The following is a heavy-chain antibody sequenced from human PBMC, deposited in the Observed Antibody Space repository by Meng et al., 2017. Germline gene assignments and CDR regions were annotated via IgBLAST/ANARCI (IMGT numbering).Heavy chain of an antibody. V-gene: IGHV4-34*01. J-gene: IGHJ4*02. CDR3: ARGSAARPPYYFDY. CDR2: INHSGST. D-gene: IGHD6-6*01. Sequence: QVQLQQWGAGLLKPSETLSLTCAVCGGSFSGYYWSWIRQPPGKGLEWIGEINHSGSTNYNPSLKSRVTISVDTSKNQFSLKLSSVTAADTAVYYCARGSAARPPYYFDYWGQGTLVTVSS. CDR1: GGSFSGYY.